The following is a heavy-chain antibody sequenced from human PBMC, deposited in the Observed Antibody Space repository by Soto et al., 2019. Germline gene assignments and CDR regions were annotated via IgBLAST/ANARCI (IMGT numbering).Heavy chain of an antibody. V-gene: IGHV5-51*01. CDR2: IYPGNSDT. CDR3: VRVSGYFQDQTAQFDY. J-gene: IGHJ4*02. Sequence: PGESLKISCKGSGYTFTGYWIGWVRQMPGKSPEWMAIIYPGNSDTRYSPSFHGQVTISADKSITTAYLEWSSLEASDSGMYYCVRVSGYFQDQTAQFDYWGRGTLVTVSS. D-gene: IGHD3-10*01. CDR1: GYTFTGYW.